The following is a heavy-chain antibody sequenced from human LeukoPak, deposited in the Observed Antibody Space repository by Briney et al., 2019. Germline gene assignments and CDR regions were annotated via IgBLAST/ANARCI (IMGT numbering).Heavy chain of an antibody. CDR3: ASALNYVSLLGYYYYYMDV. V-gene: IGHV4-4*02. CDR1: GGSISSSNW. J-gene: IGHJ6*03. CDR2: IYHSGST. D-gene: IGHD4-11*01. Sequence: SETLSLTCAVSGGSISSSNWWSWVRQPPGKGLEWIGEIYHSGSTNYNPSLKSRVTISVDKSKNQFSLKLSSVTAADTAVYYCASALNYVSLLGYYYYYMDVWGKGTTVTISS.